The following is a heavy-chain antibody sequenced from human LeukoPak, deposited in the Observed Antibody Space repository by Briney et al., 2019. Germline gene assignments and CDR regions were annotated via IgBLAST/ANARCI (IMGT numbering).Heavy chain of an antibody. CDR1: GGSIGTYY. D-gene: IGHD3-16*02. V-gene: IGHV4-59*08. CDR3: ARHIGGGIEDMDV. CDR2: IYVTGT. Sequence: SETLSLTCTVSGGSIGTYYWSWIRQSPGKGLEWIGYIYVTGTRYNPYLQSRVTISVDTSRNQFFLKMSSVTAADTAAYYCARHIGGGIEDMDVWGKGTKVTVSS. J-gene: IGHJ6*03.